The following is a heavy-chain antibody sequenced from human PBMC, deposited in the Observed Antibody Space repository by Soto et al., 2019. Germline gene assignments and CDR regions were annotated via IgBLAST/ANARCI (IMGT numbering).Heavy chain of an antibody. D-gene: IGHD1-26*01. J-gene: IGHJ4*02. CDR1: GFTFSTYG. CDR3: AEEPVWEILEGYFDY. Sequence: QMQLVESGGGVVQPGRSLRVSCAASGFTFSTYGMHWVRQAPGKGLEWVGVISHDGSNKSYADSVKGRFTISRDNSKNTQVLQMNSLRPEDTACYYWAEEPVWEILEGYFDYWGQGTLVTVSS. CDR2: ISHDGSNK. V-gene: IGHV3-30*18.